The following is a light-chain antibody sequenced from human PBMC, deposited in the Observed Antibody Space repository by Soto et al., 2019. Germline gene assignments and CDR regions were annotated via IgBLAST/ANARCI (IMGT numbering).Light chain of an antibody. Sequence: SVLTQPPSASGTPGQRVTISCSGSSSNIGSNTVNWYQQLPGTAPKLLIYSNNQRPSGVPDRFSGSKSGTSASLAISGLQYEEEADYYCASWDDSLKSVFGGGTKLTVL. CDR1: SSNIGSNT. CDR2: SNN. J-gene: IGLJ2*01. CDR3: ASWDDSLKSV. V-gene: IGLV1-44*01.